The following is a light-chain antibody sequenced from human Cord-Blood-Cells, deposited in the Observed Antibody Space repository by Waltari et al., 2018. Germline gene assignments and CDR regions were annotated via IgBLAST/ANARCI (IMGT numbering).Light chain of an antibody. Sequence: QSALTQPRSVSGSPGQSVTISCPGTISDVGGYNYVSWYQQHPGKAPKHMIYDVSKRPSGVPDRFSGSKSGNTASLTISGLQAEDEADYYCCSYAGSYTFYVFGTGTKVTVL. CDR3: CSYAGSYTFYV. CDR1: ISDVGGYNY. CDR2: DVS. V-gene: IGLV2-11*01. J-gene: IGLJ1*01.